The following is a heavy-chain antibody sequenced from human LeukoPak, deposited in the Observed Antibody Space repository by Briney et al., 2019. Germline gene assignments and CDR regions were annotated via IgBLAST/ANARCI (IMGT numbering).Heavy chain of an antibody. CDR2: IYYSGST. CDR1: GGSISNYY. D-gene: IGHD3-22*01. Sequence: SETLFLTCTVSGGSISNYYWSWIRQPPGKELEWIGYIYYSGSTNYNPSLKSRVTISVDTSKNQFSLKLSSVTAADTAAYYCARGRFDYYDSSGYYRPREYYPYYYYMDVWGKGTTVTISS. CDR3: ARGRFDYYDSSGYYRPREYYPYYYYMDV. J-gene: IGHJ6*03. V-gene: IGHV4-59*01.